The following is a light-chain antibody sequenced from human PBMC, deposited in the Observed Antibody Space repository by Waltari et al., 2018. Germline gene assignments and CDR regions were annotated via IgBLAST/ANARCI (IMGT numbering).Light chain of an antibody. V-gene: IGLV2-18*02. CDR2: EVS. J-gene: IGLJ1*01. Sequence: QSALTQPPSVYGSPGQSLTISCTGTSSDVVSHNRFSWYQQTPGTDPNRMIYEVSNRPSGVPDRFFGSKSGNTASLTISGLQAEDEADYYCSSYTSSSTYGFGSGTKVTVL. CDR3: SSYTSSSTYG. CDR1: SSDVVSHNR.